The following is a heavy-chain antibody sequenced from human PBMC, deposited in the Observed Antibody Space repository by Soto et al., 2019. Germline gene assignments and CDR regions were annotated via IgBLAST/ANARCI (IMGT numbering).Heavy chain of an antibody. Sequence: GGSLRLSCAASGFTFSSYEMNWVRQAPGKGLEWVSYISSSGSTIYYADSVKGRFTISRDNAKNSLYLQMNSLRAEDTAVYYCARGEDSSGYSAYYYYGMDVWGQGTTVTVSS. V-gene: IGHV3-48*03. CDR3: ARGEDSSGYSAYYYYGMDV. CDR2: ISSSGSTI. CDR1: GFTFSSYE. J-gene: IGHJ6*02. D-gene: IGHD3-22*01.